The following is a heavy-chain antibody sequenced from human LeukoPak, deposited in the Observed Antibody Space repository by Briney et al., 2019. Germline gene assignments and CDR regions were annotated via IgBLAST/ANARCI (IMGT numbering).Heavy chain of an antibody. CDR2: ISSNGGST. V-gene: IGHV3-64*01. J-gene: IGHJ3*02. Sequence: GGSLRLSCAASGFTFSSYAMHWVRQAPGKGLEYVSAISSNGGSTYYANSVKGRFTISRDNSKNTLYLQMGSLRAEDMAVYYCAKAASLSEWELLDGDAFDIWGQGTMVTVSS. CDR3: AKAASLSEWELLDGDAFDI. D-gene: IGHD1-26*01. CDR1: GFTFSSYA.